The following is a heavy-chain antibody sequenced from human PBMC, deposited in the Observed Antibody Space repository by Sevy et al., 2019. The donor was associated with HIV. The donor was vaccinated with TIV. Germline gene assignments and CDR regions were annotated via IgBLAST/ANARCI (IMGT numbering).Heavy chain of an antibody. J-gene: IGHJ4*02. Sequence: GGSLRLSCAASGFTFSDYYMSWIRQAPGKGLEWVSYISRSGSNIYYADSVKGRFTISRDNAKNSLYLQMNSLRAEDTAVYYCARERRIVGAAAAYYFDYWGQGTLVTVSS. CDR3: ARERRIVGAAAAYYFDY. CDR2: ISRSGSNI. D-gene: IGHD1-26*01. CDR1: GFTFSDYY. V-gene: IGHV3-11*01.